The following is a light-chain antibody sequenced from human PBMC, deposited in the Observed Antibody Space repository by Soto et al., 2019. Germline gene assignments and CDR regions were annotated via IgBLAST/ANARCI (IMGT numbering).Light chain of an antibody. CDR2: EVS. Sequence: QSVLTQPPSASGSPGQSVTISCTGTSSDVGGYNYVSWCQQHPGKAPKLMIYEVSKRPSGVPDRFSGSKSGNTASLTVSGLQAEDEADYYCSSYAGSNNLLFGTGTTVNDL. CDR1: SSDVGGYNY. J-gene: IGLJ1*01. CDR3: SSYAGSNNLL. V-gene: IGLV2-8*01.